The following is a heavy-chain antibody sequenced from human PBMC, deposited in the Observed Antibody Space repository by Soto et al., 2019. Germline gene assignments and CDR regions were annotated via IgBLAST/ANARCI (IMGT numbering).Heavy chain of an antibody. Sequence: QITLKESGPTLVKPTQTLTLTCTFSGFSLSTSGVGVGWIRQPPGKALEWLALIYWNDDKRYSPSLKSRLTITKDTSKNQVVRTMTNMDPVDTATYYCAHRLISSYGQMVFDYWGQGTLVTVSS. CDR2: IYWNDDK. CDR3: AHRLISSYGQMVFDY. V-gene: IGHV2-5*01. D-gene: IGHD5-18*01. CDR1: GFSLSTSGVG. J-gene: IGHJ4*02.